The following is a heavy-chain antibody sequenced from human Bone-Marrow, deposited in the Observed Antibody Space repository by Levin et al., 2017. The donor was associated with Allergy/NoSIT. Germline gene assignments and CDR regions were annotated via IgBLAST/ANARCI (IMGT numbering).Heavy chain of an antibody. CDR3: ARVASCGGDCPNTRFDS. V-gene: IGHV1-2*02. CDR2: IDPNSAST. D-gene: IGHD2-21*02. CDR1: GYTFTGYY. J-gene: IGHJ5*01. Sequence: GASVKVSCKASGYTFTGYYIHWVRQAPGQGLEWMGWIDPNSASTQYAQKFQGRVTMTGDTSITTAYMQLGRLTSDDTAVYYCARVASCGGDCPNTRFDSWGQGTLVTVSS.